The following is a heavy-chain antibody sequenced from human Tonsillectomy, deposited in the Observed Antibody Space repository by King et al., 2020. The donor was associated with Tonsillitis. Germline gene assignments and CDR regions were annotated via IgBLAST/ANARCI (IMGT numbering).Heavy chain of an antibody. J-gene: IGHJ6*02. CDR1: GFSFSSYA. CDR2: ISGSGGST. CDR3: AVTGVPNCYYYYGMDV. Sequence: VQLVESGGGLVQPGGSLRLSCAASGFSFSSYAMSWVRQAPGKGLEWVSAISGSGGSTFYAESVKGRFTISRDNSKKTLYLQMNSLRAEDTAVYYCAVTGVPNCYYYYGMDVWGQGTTVIVSS. V-gene: IGHV3-23*04. D-gene: IGHD3-9*01.